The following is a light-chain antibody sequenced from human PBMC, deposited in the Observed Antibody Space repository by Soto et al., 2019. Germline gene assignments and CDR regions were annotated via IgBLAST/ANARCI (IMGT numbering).Light chain of an antibody. CDR3: QQYGSSPPWT. J-gene: IGKJ1*01. CDR2: GAS. V-gene: IGKV3-20*01. Sequence: EIVLTQSPGTLSLSPGERATLSCRASQSVSSSYLAWYQQKPGQAPRLLIYGASSRATGIPDGFSGSGSGTDFTLTISSLEPEDFAVYYCQQYGSSPPWTFGQGPKVEIK. CDR1: QSVSSSY.